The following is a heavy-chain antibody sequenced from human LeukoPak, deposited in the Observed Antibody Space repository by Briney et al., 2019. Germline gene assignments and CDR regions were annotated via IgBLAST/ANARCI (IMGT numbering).Heavy chain of an antibody. CDR2: IYNTGSA. D-gene: IGHD6-13*01. CDR3: AKNRVAAAGTTFAT. V-gene: IGHV4-4*07. CDR1: GGSMEIDY. Sequence: ETLSLTCTVSGGSMEIDYWNWIRQSAGKGLEWIGRIYNTGSANYSPSLKSRVTMSIDTSKSRISLQLTSVTAADAAVYYCAKNRVAAAGTTFATWGQGTLVTVSS. J-gene: IGHJ5*02.